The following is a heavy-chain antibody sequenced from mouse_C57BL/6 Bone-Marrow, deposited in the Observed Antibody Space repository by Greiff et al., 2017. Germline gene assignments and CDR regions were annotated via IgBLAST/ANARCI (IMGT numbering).Heavy chain of an antibody. V-gene: IGHV1-64*01. Sequence: VQLQQPGAELVKPGASVKLSCKASGYTFTSYWMHWVKQRPGQGLEWIGMIHPNSGSTNYNEKFKSKATLTVDKSSSTAYMQLSSLTSEDSAVYYCARFSYGNYVAWFAYWGQGTLVTVSA. CDR3: ARFSYGNYVAWFAY. J-gene: IGHJ3*01. D-gene: IGHD2-1*01. CDR2: IHPNSGST. CDR1: GYTFTSYW.